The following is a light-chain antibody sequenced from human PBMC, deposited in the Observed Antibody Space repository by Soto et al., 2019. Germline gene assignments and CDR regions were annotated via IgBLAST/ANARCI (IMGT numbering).Light chain of an antibody. V-gene: IGLV2-18*02. Sequence: QSVLTQPPSVSGSPGQSVTISCTGTSSDVGSYYRVSWYQQSPGTAPKLMIYEVSNRPSRVPDRFSGSKSGNTASLTISGLQAEDEADYYCSSYTSSSTYVFGTGTQLTVL. CDR3: SSYTSSSTYV. CDR1: SSDVGSYYR. J-gene: IGLJ1*01. CDR2: EVS.